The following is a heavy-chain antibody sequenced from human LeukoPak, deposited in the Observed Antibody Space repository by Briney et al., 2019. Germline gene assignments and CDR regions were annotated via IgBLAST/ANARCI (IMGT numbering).Heavy chain of an antibody. CDR1: GFIFSSYG. CDR3: AKDGQGGPENYFDY. D-gene: IGHD3-16*01. V-gene: IGHV3-33*06. J-gene: IGHJ4*02. Sequence: PGRSLRLSCAASGFIFSSYGMHWVRQAPGKGLEWVAVVWYDGSNKYYADSVNGRFTIPRDNSKNTLYLQMNSLRAEDTAVYYCAKDGQGGPENYFDYWGQGTLVTVSS. CDR2: VWYDGSNK.